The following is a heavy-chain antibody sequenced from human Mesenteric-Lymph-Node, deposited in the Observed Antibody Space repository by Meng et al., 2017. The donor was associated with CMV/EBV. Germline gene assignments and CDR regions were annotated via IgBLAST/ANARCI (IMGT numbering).Heavy chain of an antibody. Sequence: GESLKISCAASGFTFSTYEMNWVRQAPGKGLEWVSYISSSGSTMYYADSVKGRFTISRDNAKNSLYLQMNSLRAEGTAVYYCARVVAGADYFDSWGQGTLVTVSS. J-gene: IGHJ4*02. CDR2: ISSSGSTM. CDR1: GFTFSTYE. V-gene: IGHV3-48*03. D-gene: IGHD7-27*01. CDR3: ARVVAGADYFDS.